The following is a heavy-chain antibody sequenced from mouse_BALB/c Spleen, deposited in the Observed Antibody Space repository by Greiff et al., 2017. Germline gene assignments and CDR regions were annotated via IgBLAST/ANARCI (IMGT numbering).Heavy chain of an antibody. V-gene: IGHV1-4*01. CDR2: INPSSGYT. Sequence: QVQLQQSGTVLARPGASVKMSCKASGYTFTSYWMHWVKQRPGQGLEWIGYINPSSGYTNYNQKFKDKATLTADKSSSTAYMQLSSLTSEDSAVYYCARTTVVARYWYFDVWGAGTTVTVSS. CDR3: ARTTVVARYWYFDV. CDR1: GYTFTSYW. D-gene: IGHD1-1*01. J-gene: IGHJ1*01.